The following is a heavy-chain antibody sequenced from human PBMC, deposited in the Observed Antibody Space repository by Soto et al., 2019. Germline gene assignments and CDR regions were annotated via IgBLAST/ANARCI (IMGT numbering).Heavy chain of an antibody. CDR2: IYYSGST. V-gene: IGHV4-31*03. CDR1: GGCISTGGYY. D-gene: IGHD3-22*01. Sequence: QVQLQESSPGLVKPSQTQSLTCTVSGGCISTGGYYWSWIRQHPGKGLEWIGYIYYSGSTYYNPSLKSRVTILVDTSKNQFSLKLISVTAADTAVYYCARDDRGVVVIWGQGTLVTVSS. CDR3: ARDDRGVVVI. J-gene: IGHJ4*02.